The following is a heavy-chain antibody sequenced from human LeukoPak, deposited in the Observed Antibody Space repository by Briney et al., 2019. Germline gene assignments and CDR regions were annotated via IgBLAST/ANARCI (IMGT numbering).Heavy chain of an antibody. Sequence: GGSLRLSCAASGFTFSSYGMHWVRQAPGKGLEWVAVISYDGSNKYYADSVKGRFTISRDNSKNTLYLQMNSLRAEDTAVYYCAKDSGSYLGYWGQGTLVTVSS. D-gene: IGHD3-10*01. CDR3: AKDSGSYLGY. J-gene: IGHJ4*02. V-gene: IGHV3-30*18. CDR2: ISYDGSNK. CDR1: GFTFSSYG.